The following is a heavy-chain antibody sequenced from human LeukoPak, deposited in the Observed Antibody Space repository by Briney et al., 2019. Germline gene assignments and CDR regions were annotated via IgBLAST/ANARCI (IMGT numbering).Heavy chain of an antibody. D-gene: IGHD3-10*01. CDR1: GFSVSSGTYY. J-gene: IGHJ3*02. CDR2: IYYSGST. CDR3: ARVEWFGELSPFDI. V-gene: IGHV4-61*01. Sequence: PSESLSLTCTASGFSVSSGTYYWSWIRQPPGQGLEWIGYIYYSGSTNYNPSINSRVTISVDTSKNQFSLKLSSVTAADTAVYYCARVEWFGELSPFDIWGQGTMVTVSS.